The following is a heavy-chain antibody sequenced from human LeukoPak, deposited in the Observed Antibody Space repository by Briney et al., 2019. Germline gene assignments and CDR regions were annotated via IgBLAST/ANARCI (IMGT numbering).Heavy chain of an antibody. CDR3: ARAQRCSGGSCYPIFNNWFDP. CDR1: GGTFTSYA. Sequence: SVKLSCKASGGTFTSYAISWVRHAPGQGLERKGGIIPIFGTANYAQKFHGRVTITTDESTSTAYMELSSLRSEDTAVYYCARAQRCSGGSCYPIFNNWFDPWGQGTLVTVSS. J-gene: IGHJ5*02. D-gene: IGHD2-15*01. CDR2: IIPIFGTA. V-gene: IGHV1-69*05.